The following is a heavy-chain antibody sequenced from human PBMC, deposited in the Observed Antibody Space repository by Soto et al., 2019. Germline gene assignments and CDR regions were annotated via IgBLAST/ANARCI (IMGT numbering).Heavy chain of an antibody. D-gene: IGHD3-10*01. CDR1: GTSTRGYY. J-gene: IGHJ4*02. V-gene: IGHV4-59*01. Sequence: QVQLQESGPGLIKPSETLSVTCSVSGTSTRGYYWTWIRQPPGKGLEWIGYIYYTGTTKYNPSLKSRVTISVDTSKNQFSLRLNSVTAADTAVYYCAREVSSFGSNHFDSWGQGALVTVSS. CDR3: AREVSSFGSNHFDS. CDR2: IYYTGTT.